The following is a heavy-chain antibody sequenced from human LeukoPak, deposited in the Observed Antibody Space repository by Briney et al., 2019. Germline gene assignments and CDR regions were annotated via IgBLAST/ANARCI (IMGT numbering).Heavy chain of an antibody. CDR2: INHSGST. CDR3: ARGWEQLVFNWFDP. D-gene: IGHD6-6*01. V-gene: IGHV4-34*01. Sequence: KSSETLSLTCAVYGGSFSGYYWSWIRQPPGKGLEWIGEINHSGSTNYNPSLKSRVTISVDTSKNQFSLKLSSVTAADTAVYYCARGWEQLVFNWFDPWGQGTLVTVSS. CDR1: GGSFSGYY. J-gene: IGHJ5*02.